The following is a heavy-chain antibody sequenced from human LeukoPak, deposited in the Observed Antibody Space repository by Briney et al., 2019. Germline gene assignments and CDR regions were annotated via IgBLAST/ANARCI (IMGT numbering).Heavy chain of an antibody. J-gene: IGHJ4*02. CDR2: INSDGSST. Sequence: PGGSLRLSCAASGFTFSSYWMHWVRQAPGKGLVWVSRINSDGSSTSYADSVKGRFTISRDNAKNTLYLQMNSLRAEDTAVYYCARPNYGGYDLAHFDYWGQGTLVTVSS. V-gene: IGHV3-74*01. D-gene: IGHD5-12*01. CDR1: GFTFSSYW. CDR3: ARPNYGGYDLAHFDY.